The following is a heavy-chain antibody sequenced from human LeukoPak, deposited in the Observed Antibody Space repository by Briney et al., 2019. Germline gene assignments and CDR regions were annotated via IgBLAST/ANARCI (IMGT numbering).Heavy chain of an antibody. CDR1: GFTVSSNY. D-gene: IGHD3-10*01. J-gene: IGHJ3*02. CDR2: IYSGGST. V-gene: IGHV3-53*01. CDR3: ARVNYGSGSHPAFDI. Sequence: GGSLRLSCAASGFTVSSNYMSWVRQAPGKGLEWVSVIYSGGSTYYADSVKGRFTISRDNSKNTLYLQMNSLRAEDTAVYYCARVNYGSGSHPAFDIWGQGTMVTVSS.